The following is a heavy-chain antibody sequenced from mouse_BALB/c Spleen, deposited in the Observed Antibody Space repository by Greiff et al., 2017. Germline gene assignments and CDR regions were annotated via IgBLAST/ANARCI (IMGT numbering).Heavy chain of an antibody. CDR3: ARSPTTVASMDY. CDR2: ILPGSGST. Sequence: VKLQQSGAELMKPGASVKISCKATGYTFSSYWIEWVKQRPGHGLEWIGEILPGSGSTNYNEKFKGKATFTADTSSNTAYMQLSSLTSEDSAVYYCARSPTTVASMDYWGQGTSVTVSS. J-gene: IGHJ4*01. CDR1: GYTFSSYW. V-gene: IGHV1-9*01. D-gene: IGHD1-1*01.